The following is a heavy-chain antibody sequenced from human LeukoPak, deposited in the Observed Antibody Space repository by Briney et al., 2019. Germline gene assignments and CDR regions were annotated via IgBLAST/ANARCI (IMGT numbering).Heavy chain of an antibody. CDR2: ISAYNGNT. CDR3: ARSLSYCSSTSCYTFFYFRDNYYYYGMDV. J-gene: IGHJ6*02. V-gene: IGHV1-18*01. D-gene: IGHD2-2*02. CDR1: GYTFTSYG. Sequence: GASVKVSCKASGYTFTSYGISWVRQAPGQGLEWMGWISAYNGNTNYAQKLQGRVTMTTDTSTSTAYMELRSLRSDDTAVYYCARSLSYCSSTSCYTFFYFRDNYYYYGMDVWGQGTTVTVSS.